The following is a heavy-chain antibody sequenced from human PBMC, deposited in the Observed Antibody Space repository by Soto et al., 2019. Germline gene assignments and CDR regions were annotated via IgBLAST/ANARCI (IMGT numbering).Heavy chain of an antibody. Sequence: QVRLVESGGGVVQPGRSLRLSCVASGFTFSTYGMNWVRQAPGKGLEWVAVISHDGKYESYADSVKGRFTISRDNSKNTLYLQMDSLRAEDTAVYYCVKDGAHNRGWFDAFDLWGQGTMVAVSS. CDR1: GFTFSTYG. V-gene: IGHV3-30*18. CDR2: ISHDGKYE. D-gene: IGHD6-19*01. J-gene: IGHJ3*01. CDR3: VKDGAHNRGWFDAFDL.